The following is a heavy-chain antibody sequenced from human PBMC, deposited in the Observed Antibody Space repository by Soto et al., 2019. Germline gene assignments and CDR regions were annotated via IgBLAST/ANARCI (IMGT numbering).Heavy chain of an antibody. CDR3: ARDLEPHYDLLTGYNKYNWFDP. Sequence: VASVKVSCKASGDTFSTYGINWVRQAPGQGLEWMGGIIPVFGTAKYAQKFQGRVTITADESTSTAYVELSSLRSEDTAVYYCARDLEPHYDLLTGYNKYNWFDPWGQGTLVTVSS. D-gene: IGHD3-9*01. CDR1: GDTFSTYG. J-gene: IGHJ5*02. CDR2: IIPVFGTA. V-gene: IGHV1-69*13.